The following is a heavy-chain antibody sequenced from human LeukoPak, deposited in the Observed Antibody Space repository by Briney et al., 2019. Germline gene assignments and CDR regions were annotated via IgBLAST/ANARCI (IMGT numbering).Heavy chain of an antibody. CDR2: IYYRSKWYN. Sequence: SQTLSLTCALSGDSVSSNSAAWNWIRQSPSRGLEWLGRIYYRSKWYNDYAVSVKSRITINADTSKNQFSLQLSSVTPEDTAVYYCARVDRIAARPFDYWGQGTLVTVSS. J-gene: IGHJ4*02. CDR3: ARVDRIAARPFDY. V-gene: IGHV6-1*01. D-gene: IGHD6-6*01. CDR1: GDSVSSNSAA.